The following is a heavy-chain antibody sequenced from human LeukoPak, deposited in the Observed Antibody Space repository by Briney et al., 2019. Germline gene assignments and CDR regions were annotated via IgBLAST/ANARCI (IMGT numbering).Heavy chain of an antibody. CDR2: ISGSGGST. J-gene: IGHJ4*02. Sequence: GGSLRLSCAASGFSFSAHWMHWVRQAPGKGLEWVSAISGSGGSTYYADSVKGRFTISRDNSKNTLYLQMNSLRAEDTAVYYCAKVDDGGNSYIDYWGQGTLVTVSS. D-gene: IGHD4-23*01. V-gene: IGHV3-23*01. CDR3: AKVDDGGNSYIDY. CDR1: GFSFSAHW.